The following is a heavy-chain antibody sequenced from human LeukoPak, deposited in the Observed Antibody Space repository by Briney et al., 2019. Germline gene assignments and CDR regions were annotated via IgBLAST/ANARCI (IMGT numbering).Heavy chain of an antibody. CDR1: GFTFSSYG. D-gene: IGHD1-1*01. V-gene: IGHV3-23*01. Sequence: GSLRLSCAASGFTFSSYGMSWVRQAPGKGLEWVSAISGSGGSTYYADSVKGRFTISRDNSKNTLYLQMNSLRAEDTAVYYCAKDPSRYNWNDLNWFDPWGQGTLVTVSS. J-gene: IGHJ5*02. CDR3: AKDPSRYNWNDLNWFDP. CDR2: ISGSGGST.